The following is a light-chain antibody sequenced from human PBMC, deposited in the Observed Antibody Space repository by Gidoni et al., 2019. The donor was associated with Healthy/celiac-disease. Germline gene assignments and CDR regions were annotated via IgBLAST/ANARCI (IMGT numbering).Light chain of an antibody. J-gene: IGKJ4*01. CDR2: GAS. V-gene: IGKV3-15*01. CDR3: QQYNNRPPAT. Sequence: EIVMTQSPATLSVSPGERATLTCRASQSVSSNLAWYQQKPGQAPRLLIYGASTRATGIPARFSGSGSGTDFTLTISSLQSEDFAVYYCQQYNNRPPATFGGGTKVEIK. CDR1: QSVSSN.